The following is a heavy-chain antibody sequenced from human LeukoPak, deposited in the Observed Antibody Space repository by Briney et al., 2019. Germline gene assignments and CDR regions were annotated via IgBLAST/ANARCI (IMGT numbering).Heavy chain of an antibody. J-gene: IGHJ6*02. D-gene: IGHD4-23*01. CDR3: ARSAGVTYGGNSEDCYYYGMDV. V-gene: IGHV4-4*07. CDR2: IYTSGST. CDR1: GGSISSYY. Sequence: SETLSLTCTVSGGSISSYYWSWIRQPAGKGLEWIGRIYTSGSTNYNPSLKSRVTMSVDTSKNQFSLKLSSVTAADTAVYYCARSAGVTYGGNSEDCYYYGMDVWGQGTTVTVSS.